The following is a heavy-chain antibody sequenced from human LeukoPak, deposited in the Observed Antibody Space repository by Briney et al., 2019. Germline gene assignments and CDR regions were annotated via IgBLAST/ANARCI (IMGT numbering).Heavy chain of an antibody. CDR1: GFTFDDYG. J-gene: IGHJ4*02. V-gene: IGHV3-30*02. CDR2: IQYDGSKK. D-gene: IGHD3-10*01. Sequence: GGSLRLSCATSGFTFDDYGMSWVRQAPGKGLEWVTFIQYDGSKKYYADSVKGRFTISRDNSKNTLYLEMNSLRAEDTAVYYCAKDIGSYYDYWGQGILVTVSS. CDR3: AKDIGSYYDY.